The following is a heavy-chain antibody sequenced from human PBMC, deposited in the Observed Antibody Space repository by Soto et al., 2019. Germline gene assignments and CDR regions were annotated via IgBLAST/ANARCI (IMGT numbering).Heavy chain of an antibody. CDR1: GGSVRIDDSY. Sequence: PSETLSLTTPVSGGSVRIDDSYLLWIRQPPGKGLECIGYISYSGSTNYNPSLKSRVTISVDTSKNQFSLKLTSVTAADTAVYYCATRTVFRPLDCWGQGTLVTVSS. J-gene: IGHJ4*02. CDR3: ATRTVFRPLDC. V-gene: IGHV4-61*08. CDR2: ISYSGST.